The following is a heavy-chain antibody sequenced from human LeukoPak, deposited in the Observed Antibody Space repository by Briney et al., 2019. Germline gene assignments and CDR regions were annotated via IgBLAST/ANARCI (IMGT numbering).Heavy chain of an antibody. Sequence: PSETLSLTCTVSGGPISSSSYYWGWIRQPPGKGLEWIGSIYYSGSTDYNPSLKSRVTISVDTSKNQFSLKLSSVTAADTAVYYCATPGYTYGLFDYWGQGTLVTVSS. CDR1: GGPISSSSYY. CDR2: IYYSGST. D-gene: IGHD5-18*01. J-gene: IGHJ4*02. CDR3: ATPGYTYGLFDY. V-gene: IGHV4-39*01.